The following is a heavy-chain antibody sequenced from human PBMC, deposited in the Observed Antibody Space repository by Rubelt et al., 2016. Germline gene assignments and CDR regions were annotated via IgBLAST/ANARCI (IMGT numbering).Heavy chain of an antibody. CDR1: GGSFSGYY. CDR3: ARVRKQVAAAGTDWWFDP. D-gene: IGHD6-13*01. Sequence: QVQLQQWGAGLLKPSETLSLTCAVYGGSFSGYYWSWIRQPPGKGLEWIGEINHSGSTNYNPSLKSRVTISVDTSKNQVSRKLSSVTAADTAVYYWARVRKQVAAAGTDWWFDPWGQGTLVTVAS. V-gene: IGHV4-34*01. CDR2: INHSGST. J-gene: IGHJ5*02.